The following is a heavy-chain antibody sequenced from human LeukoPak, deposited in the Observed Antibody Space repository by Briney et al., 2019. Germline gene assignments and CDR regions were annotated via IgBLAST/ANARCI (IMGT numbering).Heavy chain of an antibody. CDR2: ISYDGSNK. CDR3: AKDVLYGSGSLNG. CDR1: GFTFSTDA. V-gene: IGHV3-30*04. Sequence: GRSLRLSCAASGFTFSTDAMHWVRQAPGKGLEWVAVISYDGSNKYYADSMKGRFTISRDNSENRLYLQMNSLRAEDTAVYYCAKDVLYGSGSLNGWGQGTLVTVSS. J-gene: IGHJ4*02. D-gene: IGHD3-10*01.